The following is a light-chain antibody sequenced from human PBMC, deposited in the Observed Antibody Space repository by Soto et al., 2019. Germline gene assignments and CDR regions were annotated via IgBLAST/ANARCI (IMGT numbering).Light chain of an antibody. CDR2: SAS. J-gene: IGKJ5*01. Sequence: DIQMTQSPSSLSASVGDRVTITCRASQDISVYLAWYQQKPGKVPKLLIYSASTLQSGVPSRFICTGSGTDFTLTISSLQPEDFATYYCQKFNTAPLTFGQGTRLEIK. CDR3: QKFNTAPLT. CDR1: QDISVY. V-gene: IGKV1-27*01.